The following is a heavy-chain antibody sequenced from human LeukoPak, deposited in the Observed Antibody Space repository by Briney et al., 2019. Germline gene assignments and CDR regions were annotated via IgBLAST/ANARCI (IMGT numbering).Heavy chain of an antibody. CDR1: GGSVSSDNYY. J-gene: IGHJ4*02. Sequence: SETLSLTCTVSGGSVSSDNYYWSWIRQPPGKGLEWVGYIYFSGSTNYNPSLKSRVTISVDTSKNQFSLKLGSVTAADTAVYYCARDYGSGTYYTIWGQGTLVTVSS. D-gene: IGHD3-10*01. CDR2: IYFSGST. CDR3: ARDYGSGTYYTI. V-gene: IGHV4-61*01.